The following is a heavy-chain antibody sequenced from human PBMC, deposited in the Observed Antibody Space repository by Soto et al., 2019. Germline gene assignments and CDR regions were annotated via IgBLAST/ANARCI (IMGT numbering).Heavy chain of an antibody. Sequence: QVQLQESGPGLVKPSGTLSLTCAVSGGSISIINWWGWVRQPPGRGLEWIGEIYHSGSTNYNPSLKSRVTISVDKSKNQFSLKLSSVTAADTAVYYCAAGRVTETKPFDYWGQGTLVTVSS. V-gene: IGHV4-4*02. D-gene: IGHD4-4*01. J-gene: IGHJ4*02. CDR1: GGSISIINW. CDR3: AAGRVTETKPFDY. CDR2: IYHSGST.